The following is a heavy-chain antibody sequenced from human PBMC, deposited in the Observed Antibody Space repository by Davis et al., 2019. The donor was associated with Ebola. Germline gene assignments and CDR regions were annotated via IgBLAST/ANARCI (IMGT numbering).Heavy chain of an antibody. CDR1: GGSISRSSYY. J-gene: IGHJ3*01. Sequence: PSETLSLTCSVSGGSISRSSYYWVWIRQPPGKGLEWIGSIYFSGRSSYNPSLTSRVTVSVDTSKNQFSLRVYSVTAADTAVYYCAELSAAPGALHFWGQGTMVTVSS. D-gene: IGHD1-7*01. V-gene: IGHV4-39*01. CDR2: IYFSGRS. CDR3: AELSAAPGALHF.